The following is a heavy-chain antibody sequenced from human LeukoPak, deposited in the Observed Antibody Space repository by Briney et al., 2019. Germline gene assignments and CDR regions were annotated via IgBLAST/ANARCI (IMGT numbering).Heavy chain of an antibody. CDR2: ISSSSSTI. CDR3: AGDYDFWSGYSQNNWFDP. CDR1: GFTFSSYS. D-gene: IGHD3-3*01. Sequence: GGSLRLSCAASGFTFSSYSMNWVRQAPGKGLEWVSYISSSSSTIYYADSVKGRFTISRDNAKNSLYLQMNSLRAEDTAVYYCAGDYDFWSGYSQNNWFDPWGQGTLVTVSS. V-gene: IGHV3-48*01. J-gene: IGHJ5*02.